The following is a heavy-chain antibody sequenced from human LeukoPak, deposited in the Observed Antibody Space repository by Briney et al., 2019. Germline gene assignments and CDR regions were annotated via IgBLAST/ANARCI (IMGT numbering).Heavy chain of an antibody. CDR2: INWIGRIT. V-gene: IGHV3-20*04. CDR3: ARGSVQLWLRDTYYYMDV. Sequence: GESLRLSCAASGFTFDDYAMNWVRQVPGLGLEWVAGINWIGRITEYADSVKDRFTITRQNTKNSLYLYMNNLGGEDTALYFCARGSVQLWLRDTYYYMDVWGKGTTVTVSS. CDR1: GFTFDDYA. J-gene: IGHJ6*03. D-gene: IGHD5-18*01.